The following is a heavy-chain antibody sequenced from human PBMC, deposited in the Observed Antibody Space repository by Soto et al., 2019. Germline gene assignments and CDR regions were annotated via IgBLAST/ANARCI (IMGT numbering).Heavy chain of an antibody. D-gene: IGHD3-9*01. V-gene: IGHV3-23*01. J-gene: IGHJ4*02. CDR2: ISGSGGST. CDR1: GFTFSSYA. Sequence: GGSLRLSCAASGFTFSSYAMSWVRQAPGKGQEWVSAISGSGGSTYYADSVKGRFTISRDNSKNTLYLQMNSLRAEDTAVYYCAKDTDVVYYDILTGYYHTYWGQGTLVTVSS. CDR3: AKDTDVVYYDILTGYYHTY.